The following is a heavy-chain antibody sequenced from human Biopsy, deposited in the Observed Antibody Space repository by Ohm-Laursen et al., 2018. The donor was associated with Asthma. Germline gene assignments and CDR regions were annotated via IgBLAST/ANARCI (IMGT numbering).Heavy chain of an antibody. Sequence: SLRLSCTASGFTFSSYAMHWVRQAPGKGPEWVAVIWYDGSNKYYADSVKGRFTISRDNSKNTLYLQMNSLRAEDTAVYYCARGGLGYCSSTSCYQNYYYGMDVWGQGTTVTVSS. D-gene: IGHD2-2*01. CDR2: IWYDGSNK. CDR1: GFTFSSYA. V-gene: IGHV3-33*08. J-gene: IGHJ6*02. CDR3: ARGGLGYCSSTSCYQNYYYGMDV.